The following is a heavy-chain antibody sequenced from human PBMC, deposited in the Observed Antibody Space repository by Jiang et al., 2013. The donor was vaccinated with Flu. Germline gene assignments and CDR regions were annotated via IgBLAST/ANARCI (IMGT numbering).Heavy chain of an antibody. CDR3: AGVPYYYDSSGYSFDY. D-gene: IGHD3-22*01. Sequence: QGLEWMGGIIPIFGTANYAQKFQGRVTITADESTSTAYMELSSLRSEDTAVYYCAGVPYYYDSSGYSFDYWGQGTLVTVSS. V-gene: IGHV1-69*01. CDR2: IIPIFGTA. J-gene: IGHJ4*02.